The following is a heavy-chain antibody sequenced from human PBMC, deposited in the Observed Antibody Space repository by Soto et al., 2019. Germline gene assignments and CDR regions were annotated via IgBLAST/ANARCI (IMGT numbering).Heavy chain of an antibody. V-gene: IGHV1-69*13. J-gene: IGHJ6*02. Sequence: GASVKVSCKASGGTFSSYAISWVRQAPGQGLEWMGGIIPIFGTANYAQKFQGRVTITADESTSTAYMELSSLRSEDTAVYYRAGRDGYNYYYYGMDVWGQGTTVTVSS. CDR1: GGTFSSYA. CDR2: IIPIFGTA. CDR3: AGRDGYNYYYYGMDV. D-gene: IGHD5-12*01.